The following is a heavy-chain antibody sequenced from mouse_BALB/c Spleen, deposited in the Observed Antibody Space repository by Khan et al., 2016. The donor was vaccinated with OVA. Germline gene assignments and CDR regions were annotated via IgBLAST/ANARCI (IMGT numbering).Heavy chain of an antibody. D-gene: IGHD2-1*01. CDR1: GFTFSSFG. CDR2: MSSGSSTI. V-gene: IGHV5-17*02. J-gene: IGHJ1*01. Sequence: DVMLVESGGGLVQPGGSRKLSCAASGFTFSSFGMHWVRQAPKKGLEWVAYMSSGSSTIYYVDTVKGRFTISRDNPKNTLFLQMTSLRSEDTAMYYCVRSGGNFHWYFDVWGAGTSVTVSS. CDR3: VRSGGNFHWYFDV.